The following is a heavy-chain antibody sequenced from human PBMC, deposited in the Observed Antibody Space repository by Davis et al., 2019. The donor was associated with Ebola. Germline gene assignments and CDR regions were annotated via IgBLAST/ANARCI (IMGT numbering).Heavy chain of an antibody. CDR3: AKVWGTTLQFDAFDV. V-gene: IGHV3-23*01. CDR2: ISGTGFST. J-gene: IGHJ3*01. Sequence: GESLKISCAASGFTFSSYGMHWVRQAPGKGLEWVSGISGTGFSTHYADSVRGRFSISRDRRKKTLYLEMDSLRVEDTAVYYCAKVWGTTLQFDAFDVWGQGTLVTVTS. CDR1: GFTFSSYG. D-gene: IGHD3-16*01.